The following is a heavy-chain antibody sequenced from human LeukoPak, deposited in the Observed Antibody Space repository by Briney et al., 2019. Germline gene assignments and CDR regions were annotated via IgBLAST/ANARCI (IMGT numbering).Heavy chain of an antibody. CDR3: ARVFDSGSQAYFYYMDV. Sequence: ASVKVSCKASGYTFTSYYMHWVRQAPGQGLEWMGIINPSGGSTSYAQKFQGRVTMTRDMSTSTAYMELRSLRSDDTAVYYCARVFDSGSQAYFYYMDVWGKGTTVTIFS. CDR1: GYTFTSYY. J-gene: IGHJ6*03. CDR2: INPSGGST. D-gene: IGHD3-10*01. V-gene: IGHV1-46*01.